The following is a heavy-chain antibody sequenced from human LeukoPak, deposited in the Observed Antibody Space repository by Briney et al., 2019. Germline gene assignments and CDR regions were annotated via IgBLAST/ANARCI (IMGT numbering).Heavy chain of an antibody. J-gene: IGHJ3*02. CDR3: ARTGIAAADHAFDI. D-gene: IGHD6-13*01. Sequence: ASVKVSCKASGYTFTSYGISWVRQAPGQGLEWMGRVIPILGIANYAQKFQGRVTITADKSTSTAYMELSSLRSEDTAVYYCARTGIAAADHAFDIWGQGTMVTVSS. CDR1: GYTFTSYG. CDR2: VIPILGIA. V-gene: IGHV1-69*04.